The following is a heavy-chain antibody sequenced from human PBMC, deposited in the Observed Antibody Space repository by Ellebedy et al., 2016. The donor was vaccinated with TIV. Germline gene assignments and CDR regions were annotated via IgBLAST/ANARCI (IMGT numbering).Heavy chain of an antibody. V-gene: IGHV3-30*03. CDR3: ARASLPSGYDYYYYYYMDV. CDR1: GFTFSSYG. CDR2: ISYDGSNK. Sequence: GESLKISXAASGFTFSSYGMHWVRRAPGKGLEWVAVISYDGSNKYYADSVKGRFTISRDNSKNTLYLQMNSLRAEDTAVYYCARASLPSGYDYYYYYYMDVWGKGTTVTVSS. J-gene: IGHJ6*03. D-gene: IGHD5-12*01.